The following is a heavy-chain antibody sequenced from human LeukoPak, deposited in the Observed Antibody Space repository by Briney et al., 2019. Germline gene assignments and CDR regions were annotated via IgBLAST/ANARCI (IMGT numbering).Heavy chain of an antibody. CDR1: GFTLSSYG. J-gene: IGHJ6*03. D-gene: IGHD2-2*01. CDR2: IRYDGSNK. V-gene: IGHV3-30*02. Sequence: GGSLRLSCAASGFTLSSYGMHWVRQAPGKGLEWVAFIRYDGSNKYYADSVKGRFTISRDNSKNTLYLQMNSLRAEDTAVYYCAKEYCSSTSCYRNYYYMDVWGKGTTVTVSS. CDR3: AKEYCSSTSCYRNYYYMDV.